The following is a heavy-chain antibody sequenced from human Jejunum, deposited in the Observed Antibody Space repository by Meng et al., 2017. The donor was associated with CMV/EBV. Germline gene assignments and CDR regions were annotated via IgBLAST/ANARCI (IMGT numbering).Heavy chain of an antibody. J-gene: IGHJ4*02. Sequence: QVPLVKAGPEVKKPGATVRVSCKTSGYTFTDFGISWVRQAPGQGLEWMGWTSAYNTHTNYAQKFQDRFTMTTDTSTNTAYMELRNLRSDDTAIYYCARGTGAGNYWGPGTLVTVSS. CDR2: TSAYNTHT. CDR1: GYTFTDFG. D-gene: IGHD1-26*01. V-gene: IGHV1-18*01. CDR3: ARGTGAGNY.